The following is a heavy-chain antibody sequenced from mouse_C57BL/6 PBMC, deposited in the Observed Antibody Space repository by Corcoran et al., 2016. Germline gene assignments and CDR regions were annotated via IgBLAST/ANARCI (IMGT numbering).Heavy chain of an antibody. D-gene: IGHD3-1*01. CDR2: INTYSGVP. CDR1: GYTFTTYG. V-gene: IGHV9-3*01. J-gene: IGHJ3*01. Sequence: QIQLVESGPELKKTGETVRRSCKASGYTFTTYGMSWVKQAPGKGLKGMGWINTYSGVPTYADDFKGRFAFSLETSASTAYLQINNLKNEDTATYFCARSGYPAWFAYWGQGTLVTVSA. CDR3: ARSGYPAWFAY.